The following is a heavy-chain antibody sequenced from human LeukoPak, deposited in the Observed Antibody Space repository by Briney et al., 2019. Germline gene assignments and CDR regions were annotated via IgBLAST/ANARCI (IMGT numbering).Heavy chain of an antibody. CDR1: GFDFSDYV. J-gene: IGHJ4*02. CDR2: ISFTGDKT. Sequence: PGGSLRLSCAASGFDFSDYVMTWVRQAPGKGLEWVAGISFTGDKTYYSESVEGRFTISRDNSRTTLYLQMDSLRAEDTALFYCANPPGRGKNWHWEFESWGQGTMVTVSS. CDR3: ANPPGRGKNWHWEFES. V-gene: IGHV3-23*01. D-gene: IGHD1-7*01.